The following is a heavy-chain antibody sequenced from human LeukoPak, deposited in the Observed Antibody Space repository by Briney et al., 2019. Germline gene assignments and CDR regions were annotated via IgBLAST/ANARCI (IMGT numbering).Heavy chain of an antibody. V-gene: IGHV4-59*01. D-gene: IGHD3-16*01. CDR1: GGSISSYY. CDR2: IDYTGSS. Sequence: AETLSLTCTVSGGSISSYYWSWIRQPPGKGLEWIGYIDYTGSSNYNPSLTSRVNILVDTSNNQFSLNLTSVTVADTDVYYCARWGSIAVARFDYWGQGTQVTVSS. J-gene: IGHJ4*02. CDR3: ARWGSIAVARFDY.